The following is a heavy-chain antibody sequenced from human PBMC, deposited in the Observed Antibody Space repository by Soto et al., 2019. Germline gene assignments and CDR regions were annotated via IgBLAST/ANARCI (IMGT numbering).Heavy chain of an antibody. CDR1: GGSISSSVYY. V-gene: IGHV4-39*01. CDR3: ARLITGSYCSSSSCYPTTFDY. CDR2: IYYSGST. D-gene: IGHD2-2*01. J-gene: IGHJ4*02. Sequence: SETLSLTCTVSGGSISSSVYYWGWIRQPPGKGLEWIGSIYYSGSTYYNPSLKSRVTISVDTSKNQFSLKLSSVTAADTAVYYCARLITGSYCSSSSCYPTTFDYWGQGTLVTVSS.